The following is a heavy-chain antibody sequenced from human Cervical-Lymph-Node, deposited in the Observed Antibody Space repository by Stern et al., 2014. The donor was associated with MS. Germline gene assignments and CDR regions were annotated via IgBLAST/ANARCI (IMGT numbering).Heavy chain of an antibody. Sequence: QVQLGQSGAEVTKPGSSVKVSCKASGGTFSKFPSSWVRQAPGQGLEWMGGAFHVFGTPTYAQEFRGRVTITADVSTSTVYMELISLRSNDTSVYDCALSSETSDRWYSLGYDLWGQGTLVTVSS. CDR3: ALSSETSDRWYSLGYDL. J-gene: IGHJ5*02. CDR2: AFHVFGTP. D-gene: IGHD6-13*01. CDR1: GGTFSKFP. V-gene: IGHV1-69*01.